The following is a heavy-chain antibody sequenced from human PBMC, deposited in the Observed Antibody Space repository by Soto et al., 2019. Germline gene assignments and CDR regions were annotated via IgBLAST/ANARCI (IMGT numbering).Heavy chain of an antibody. D-gene: IGHD2-15*01. CDR2: MSNSGST. CDR3: VRHATDHRGNAEDWYFDL. J-gene: IGHJ2*01. V-gene: IGHV4-59*08. Sequence: QVQLQESGPGLVRPSETLSLTCTVSGASISSYYWTWVRQPPGKGLEWIGYMSNSGSTNYNPSFKSRVSMSVDTSKNQLSLKLISVTAADTAVYYCVRHATDHRGNAEDWYFDLWGRGTLVSVSS. CDR1: GASISSYY.